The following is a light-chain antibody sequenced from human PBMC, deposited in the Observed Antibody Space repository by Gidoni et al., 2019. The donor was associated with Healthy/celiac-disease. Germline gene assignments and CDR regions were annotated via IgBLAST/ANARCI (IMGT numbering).Light chain of an antibody. CDR2: GAS. CDR3: QQYGSSPWT. CDR1: QSGSSSY. V-gene: IGKV3-20*01. J-gene: IGKJ2*01. Sequence: EMVLTQSPGTLSLSPGERATLSCRASQSGSSSYLAWYQQKPVQAPRLLIYGASSRATGIPDRFSGSGSGPDFPLTISSLEPEDFAVYYCQQYGSSPWTFGQGTKLEIK.